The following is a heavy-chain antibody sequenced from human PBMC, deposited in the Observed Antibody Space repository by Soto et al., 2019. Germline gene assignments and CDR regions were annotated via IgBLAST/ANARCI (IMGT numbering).Heavy chain of an antibody. J-gene: IGHJ6*02. CDR3: ARDQEAGPYGSGSYTFWSGGMDV. CDR2: INPNSGGT. V-gene: IGHV1-2*04. CDR1: GYTFTGYY. D-gene: IGHD3-10*01. Sequence: ASVKVSCKASGYTFTGYYMHWVRQAPGQGLEWMGWINPNSGGTNYAQKFQGWVTMTRDTSISTAYMELSRLRSDDTAVYYCARDQEAGPYGSGSYTFWSGGMDVWGQGTTVTVSS.